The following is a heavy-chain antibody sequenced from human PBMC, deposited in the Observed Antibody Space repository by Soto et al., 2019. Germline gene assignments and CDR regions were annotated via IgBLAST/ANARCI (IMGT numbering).Heavy chain of an antibody. CDR3: AKGPIVMAVAGSDY. CDR2: ISGSGGST. J-gene: IGHJ4*02. CDR1: GFTFSSYA. D-gene: IGHD6-19*01. V-gene: IGHV3-23*01. Sequence: EVQLLESGGGLVQPGGSLRLSCAASGFTFSSYAMSWVRQAPGKGLEWVSAISGSGGSTYYADSVKGRFTISRDHSKNTVYLQMTSLRADDTAVYYCAKGPIVMAVAGSDYWGQGTMVTVSS.